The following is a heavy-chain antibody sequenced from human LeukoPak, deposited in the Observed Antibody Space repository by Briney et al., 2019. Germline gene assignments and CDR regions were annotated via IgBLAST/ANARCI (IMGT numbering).Heavy chain of an antibody. CDR3: ARVGYCGDDCYPFDY. CDR1: GGSSSGYY. CDR2: INHRGST. V-gene: IGHV4-34*01. D-gene: IGHD2-21*02. Sequence: SETLSLTCAIYGGSSSGYYWSWIRQPPGKGLEWIGEINHRGSTNYNPSLKSRVAISVDTSRNSFSLELSSVTAADTAVYYCARVGYCGDDCYPFDYWGQGTLTTISS. J-gene: IGHJ4*02.